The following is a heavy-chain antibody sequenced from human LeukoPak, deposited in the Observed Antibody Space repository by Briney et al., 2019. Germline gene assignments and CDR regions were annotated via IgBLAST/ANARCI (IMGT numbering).Heavy chain of an antibody. J-gene: IGHJ5*02. Sequence: GGSLRLSCAASGFIFNDYYMGWIRQAPGKGLEWVSVIYSDGSTYYANSVKGRFTISRDNSKNTLDLQMNSLGAEDTAVYCARGGGAFCGSDCHRNLDLWGQGTLVTVSS. CDR3: ARGGGAFCGSDCHRNLDL. CDR1: GFIFNDYY. CDR2: IYSDGST. D-gene: IGHD2-21*02. V-gene: IGHV3-53*01.